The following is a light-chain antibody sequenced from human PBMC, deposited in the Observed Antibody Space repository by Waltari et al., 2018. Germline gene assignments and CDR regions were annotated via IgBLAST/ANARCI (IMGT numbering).Light chain of an antibody. CDR2: GQD. CDR3: LSRDISYTRF. Sequence: SSELTQDPTVSVALGQTVRITCQGDSLRRYSASWYQQRPGQAPVLVFYGQDNRPSGIPDRFSGSTSGDTATLTITGTQAEDEADYYCLSRDISYTRFFGGGTRLTV. V-gene: IGLV3-19*01. CDR1: SLRRYS. J-gene: IGLJ2*01.